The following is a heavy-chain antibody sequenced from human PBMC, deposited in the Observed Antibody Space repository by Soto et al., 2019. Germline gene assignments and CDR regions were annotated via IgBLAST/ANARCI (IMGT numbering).Heavy chain of an antibody. D-gene: IGHD3-22*01. J-gene: IGHJ4*02. CDR2: IIPMFGTA. Sequence: QVQLVQSGAEVKKPGSSVKVSCKASGDTFSSYAINWVRQAPGQGLEWLGGIIPMFGTANYAQKIKGRVTITAGESRSTDYMEVSSLRSEDTAVYYCARGGPAHYYDSSGYYSPLDYWGQGTLVTVSS. V-gene: IGHV1-69*01. CDR3: ARGGPAHYYDSSGYYSPLDY. CDR1: GDTFSSYA.